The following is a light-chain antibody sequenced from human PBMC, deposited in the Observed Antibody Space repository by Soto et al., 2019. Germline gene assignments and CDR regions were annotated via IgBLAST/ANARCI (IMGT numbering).Light chain of an antibody. CDR1: QSITIY. V-gene: IGKV1-39*01. Sequence: DIQMTQSPYSLSASLGDRVTITCRASQSITIYLNWYQQKPGKAPKLLIYAASSLETGVPSRFSGSGSGTDFTLTISRLQPEDIATYYCQQNYSTPPTFGQGTKVDI. J-gene: IGKJ1*01. CDR2: AAS. CDR3: QQNYSTPPT.